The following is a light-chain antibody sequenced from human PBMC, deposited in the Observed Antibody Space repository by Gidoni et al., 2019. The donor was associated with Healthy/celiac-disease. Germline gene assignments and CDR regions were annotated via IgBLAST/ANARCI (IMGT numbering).Light chain of an antibody. CDR3: QSADSSGTYHVV. CDR1: ALPKQY. J-gene: IGLJ2*01. V-gene: IGLV3-25*03. CDR2: KGS. Sequence: SYELTQPPSVSVSPGQTARITCSGDALPKQYAYWYQQRPGQATVRMIYKGSERPSGIPERFSGSSSGTTVTLTISGVQAEDEAEYYCQSADSSGTYHVVFGGGTKRTVL.